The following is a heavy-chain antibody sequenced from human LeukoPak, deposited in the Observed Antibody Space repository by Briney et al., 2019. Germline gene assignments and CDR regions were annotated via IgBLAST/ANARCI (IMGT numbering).Heavy chain of an antibody. Sequence: SETLSLTCTVSGGSISSYYWSWIRQPAGKGLEWIGRIYTSGSTNYDPSLKGRVTMSVDTSKNQFSLKLSSVTAADTAVYYCARDLVGYCSGGSCSHGYYYYYYMDVWGKGTTVTISS. D-gene: IGHD2-15*01. CDR2: IYTSGST. V-gene: IGHV4-4*07. CDR1: GGSISSYY. J-gene: IGHJ6*03. CDR3: ARDLVGYCSGGSCSHGYYYYYYMDV.